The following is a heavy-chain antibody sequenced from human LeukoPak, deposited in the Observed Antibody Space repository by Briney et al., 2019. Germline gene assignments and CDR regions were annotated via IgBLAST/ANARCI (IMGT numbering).Heavy chain of an antibody. Sequence: ASVKVSCKASGYTFTGYYMHWVRQAPGQGLEWMGWINPNSGGTNYAQKFQGRVTMTRDTSISTAYMELSRLRSDDTAVYYCASSSSYYYDSSGYQQLPDYWGQGTLVTVSS. V-gene: IGHV1-2*02. CDR2: INPNSGGT. D-gene: IGHD3-22*01. CDR1: GYTFTGYY. CDR3: ASSSSYYYDSSGYQQLPDY. J-gene: IGHJ4*02.